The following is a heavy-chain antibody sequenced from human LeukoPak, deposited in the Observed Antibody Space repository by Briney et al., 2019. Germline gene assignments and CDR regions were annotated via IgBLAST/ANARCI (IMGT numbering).Heavy chain of an antibody. J-gene: IGHJ3*02. CDR2: IKQDGSEK. CDR3: ARVGGYYDSSGYYPDAFDI. Sequence: GRSLRLSCAASGFTFSSYWMSWVRQAPGKGLEWVANIKQDGSEKYYVDSVKGRFTISRDNAKNSLYLQMNSLRAEDTAVYYYARVGGYYDSSGYYPDAFDIWGQGTMVTVSS. CDR1: GFTFSSYW. D-gene: IGHD3-22*01. V-gene: IGHV3-7*01.